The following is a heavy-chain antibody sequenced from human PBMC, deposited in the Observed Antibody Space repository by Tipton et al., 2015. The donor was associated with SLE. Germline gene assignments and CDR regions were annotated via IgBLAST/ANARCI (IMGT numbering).Heavy chain of an antibody. CDR2: IYYSGST. D-gene: IGHD1-26*01. CDR1: GASISSSGYY. Sequence: TLSLTCSVSGASISSSGYYWGWIRQPPGKGLEWIGSIYYSGSTYYNPSLKSRVTISVDTSKNHFSLKLSSVTAADTAVYYCVRDSGNYYFDYWGQGSLVTVSS. CDR3: VRDSGNYYFDY. J-gene: IGHJ4*02. V-gene: IGHV4-39*07.